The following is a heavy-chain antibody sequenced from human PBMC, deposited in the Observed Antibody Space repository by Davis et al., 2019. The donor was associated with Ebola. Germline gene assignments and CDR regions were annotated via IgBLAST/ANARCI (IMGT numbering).Heavy chain of an antibody. CDR1: GGSISSSSYY. CDR2: IYYSGST. J-gene: IGHJ6*02. Sequence: SETLSLTCTVSGGSISSSSYYWGWIRQPPGKGLEWIGSIYYSGSTYYNPSLKSRVTISVDTSKNQFSLKLSSVTAADTAVYYCRLVLGEQWLVDYYYYGMDVWGQGTTVTVSS. D-gene: IGHD6-19*01. V-gene: IGHV4-39*01. CDR3: RLVLGEQWLVDYYYYGMDV.